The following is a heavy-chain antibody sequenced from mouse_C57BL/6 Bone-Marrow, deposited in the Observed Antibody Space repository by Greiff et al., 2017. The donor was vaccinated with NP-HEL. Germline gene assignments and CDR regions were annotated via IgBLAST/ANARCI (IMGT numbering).Heavy chain of an antibody. CDR1: GYSITSGYY. Sequence: EVQLQQSGPGLVKPSQSLSLTCSVTGYSITSGYYWNWIRQFPGNKLEWMGYISYDGSNNYNPSLKNRISITRDTSKNQFFLKLNSVTTEDTATYYCARDNYGSPKFAYWGQGTLVTVSA. D-gene: IGHD1-1*01. V-gene: IGHV3-6*01. J-gene: IGHJ3*01. CDR3: ARDNYGSPKFAY. CDR2: ISYDGSN.